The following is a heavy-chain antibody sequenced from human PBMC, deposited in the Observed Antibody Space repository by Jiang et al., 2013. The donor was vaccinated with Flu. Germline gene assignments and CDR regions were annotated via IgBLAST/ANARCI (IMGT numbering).Heavy chain of an antibody. CDR3: ARGRLGIATPLFDY. CDR1: GGSFSGYY. J-gene: IGHJ4*02. D-gene: IGHD2-15*01. Sequence: GSGLVKPSETLSLTCAVYGGSFSGYYCSWIRQSPGKGLEWIGEINHSGSTNYNPSLKSRVTISGDTSKNQISLNLRSVTAADTAVYYCARGRLGIATPLFDYWGQGTLVTVSS. CDR2: INHSGST. V-gene: IGHV4-34*01.